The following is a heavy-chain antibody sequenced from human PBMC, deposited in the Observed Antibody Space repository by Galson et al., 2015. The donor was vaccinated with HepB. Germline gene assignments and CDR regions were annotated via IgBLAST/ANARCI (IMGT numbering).Heavy chain of an antibody. CDR1: GFTFTTYG. CDR2: ISSTTSYI. V-gene: IGHV3-21*01. CDR3: ARVSTFGTSIGLGGC. J-gene: IGHJ4*02. D-gene: IGHD6-19*01. Sequence: SLRLSCAASGFTFTTYGMKWVRQAPGKGLEWVSSISSTTSYIYYADSVKGRFTISRDNAKNSLYLQMNSLRAEDTAVYYCARVSTFGTSIGLGGCWGQGTLVTVSS.